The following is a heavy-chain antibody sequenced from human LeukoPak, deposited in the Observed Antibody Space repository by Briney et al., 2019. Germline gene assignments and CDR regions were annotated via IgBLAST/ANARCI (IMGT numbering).Heavy chain of an antibody. CDR3: AREGSWIAAAVGWFDP. CDR2: IYTSGST. CDR1: GGSISSYY. Sequence: SETLSLTCTVSGGSISSYYWSWIRQPAGKGLEWIGRIYTSGSTNYNPSLKSRVTMSVDTSKNQFSLKLSSVTAADTAVYYCAREGSWIAAAVGWFDPWGQGTLVTVSS. V-gene: IGHV4-4*07. D-gene: IGHD6-13*01. J-gene: IGHJ5*02.